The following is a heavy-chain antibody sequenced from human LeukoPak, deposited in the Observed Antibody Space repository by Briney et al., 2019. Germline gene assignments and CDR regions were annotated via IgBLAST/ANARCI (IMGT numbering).Heavy chain of an antibody. CDR3: ARNGLRGGTDFYYFDS. CDR1: GFIFSGSV. D-gene: IGHD1-14*01. Sequence: PGGSLRLSCAASGFIFSGSVMYWVRQASGKGLEWVGRIESSANNYVTAYDASVKGRFSISRDDSKKMAYLQMNSLRTEDMAVYYCARNGLRGGTDFYYFDSWGQGTLVTVSS. V-gene: IGHV3-73*01. J-gene: IGHJ4*02. CDR2: IESSANNYVT.